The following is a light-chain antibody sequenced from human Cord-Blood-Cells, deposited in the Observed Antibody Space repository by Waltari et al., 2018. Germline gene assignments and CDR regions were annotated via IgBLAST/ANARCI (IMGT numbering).Light chain of an antibody. CDR1: SSDVGGYNY. V-gene: IGLV2-14*01. CDR2: DVG. CDR3: SSYPGSSTGG. Sequence: QSALTQPASVSGSPGQSITISCTGTSSDVGGYNYVSWYQQHPGKAPKLMFLDVGNRPPGFSIGFFASRSGNPASLTISGLKAGNRADYYGSSYPGSSTGGFGGGTKLTVL. J-gene: IGLJ3*02.